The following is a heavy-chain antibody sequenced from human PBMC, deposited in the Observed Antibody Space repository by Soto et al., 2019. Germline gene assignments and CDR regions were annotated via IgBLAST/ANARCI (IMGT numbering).Heavy chain of an antibody. CDR3: ARTQVLLWFGGFLHYYCGMDF. D-gene: IGHD3-10*01. V-gene: IGHV4-59*01. Sequence: PSETLSLTCTVSGGSISSYYWSWIRQPPGKGLEWIGYIYYSGSTNYNLSLKSRVTISVDTSKNQFSLKLSSVTAADTAVYYCARTQVLLWFGGFLHYYCGMDFWGQGTTVTVS. J-gene: IGHJ6*02. CDR1: GGSISSYY. CDR2: IYYSGST.